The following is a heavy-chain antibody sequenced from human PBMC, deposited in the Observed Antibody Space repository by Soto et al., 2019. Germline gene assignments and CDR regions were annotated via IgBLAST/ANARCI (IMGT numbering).Heavy chain of an antibody. D-gene: IGHD2-2*03. J-gene: IGHJ6*02. CDR1: GYTFTSYG. V-gene: IGHV1-18*01. CDR2: ISAYNGNT. CDR3: ARVDIVVVPAAIYYYGMDV. Sequence: QVQLVQSGAEVKKPGASVKVSCKASGYTFTSYGISWVRQAPGQGLEWMGWISAYNGNTNYAQKLQGRVTMTTDTPASTAYMELRSLRSDDTAVYYCARVDIVVVPAAIYYYGMDVWGQGTTVTVSS.